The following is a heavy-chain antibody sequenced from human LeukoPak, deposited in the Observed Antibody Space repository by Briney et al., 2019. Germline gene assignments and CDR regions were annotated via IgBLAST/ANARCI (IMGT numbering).Heavy chain of an antibody. CDR3: ARGRGYCSGGSCSYYFDY. Sequence: PSETLSLTCTVSGGSISSYYWSWIRQPAGKGLEWIGRIYTTGSTNYNPSLKSRLTMSVDTSKNQFSLKLSSVTAADTAVYYCARGRGYCSGGSCSYYFDYSGQGTLVTVSS. V-gene: IGHV4-4*07. CDR2: IYTTGST. D-gene: IGHD2-15*01. J-gene: IGHJ4*02. CDR1: GGSISSYY.